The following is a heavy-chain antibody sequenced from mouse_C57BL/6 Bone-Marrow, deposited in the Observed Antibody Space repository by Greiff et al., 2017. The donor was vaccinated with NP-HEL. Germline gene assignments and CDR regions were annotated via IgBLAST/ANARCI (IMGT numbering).Heavy chain of an antibody. V-gene: IGHV10-1*01. CDR3: VRQRYEYFDY. CDR1: GFSFNTYA. J-gene: IGHJ2*01. Sequence: GGGLVQPKGSLKLSCAASGFSFNTYAMNWVRQAPGKGLEWVARIRSKSNNYATYYADSVKDRFTISRDDSESMLYLQMNNLKTEDTAMYYCVRQRYEYFDYWGQGTTLTVSS. D-gene: IGHD2-3*01. CDR2: IRSKSNNYAT.